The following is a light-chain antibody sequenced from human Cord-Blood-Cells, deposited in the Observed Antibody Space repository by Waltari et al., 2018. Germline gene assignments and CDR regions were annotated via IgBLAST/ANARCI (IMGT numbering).Light chain of an antibody. V-gene: IGKV1-5*01. J-gene: IGKJ1*01. CDR1: QSIRRW. CDR3: QQYNSYSRT. CDR2: DAS. Sequence: DIQMTQSPSTLSASVGDRVPITCPASQSIRRWLAWYQEKTGKAPKLLIYDASSLESGVPSRFSGSGSGTEFTLTISSLQPDDFATYYCQQYNSYSRTFGQGTKVEIK.